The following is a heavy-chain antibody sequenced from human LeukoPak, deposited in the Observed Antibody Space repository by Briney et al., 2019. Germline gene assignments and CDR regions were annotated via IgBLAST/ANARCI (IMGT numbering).Heavy chain of an antibody. Sequence: SETLSLTCTVSGGSISSSSYYWGWIRQPPGKGLEWIGTIYYSGSTYYNPSLKSRVTISVDTSKNQFSLKLSSVTAADTAVYYCARDNGYSSGWYDYWGQGTLVTVSS. D-gene: IGHD6-19*01. CDR2: IYYSGST. J-gene: IGHJ4*02. V-gene: IGHV4-39*07. CDR1: GGSISSSSYY. CDR3: ARDNGYSSGWYDY.